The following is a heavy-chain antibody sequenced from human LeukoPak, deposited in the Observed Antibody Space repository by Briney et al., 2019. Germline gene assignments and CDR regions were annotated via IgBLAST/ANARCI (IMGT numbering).Heavy chain of an antibody. Sequence: GGSLRLSCAASVFTFSSYGMYWVRQAPGKGLEWVAFIRSDGNKKYYADSVKSRFTISRDNSRNTLYLQMNSLRTEDTAVYYCAKDLNYGELVDSWGKGTLVTVSS. D-gene: IGHD4-17*01. CDR1: VFTFSSYG. CDR2: IRSDGNKK. V-gene: IGHV3-30*02. CDR3: AKDLNYGELVDS. J-gene: IGHJ4*02.